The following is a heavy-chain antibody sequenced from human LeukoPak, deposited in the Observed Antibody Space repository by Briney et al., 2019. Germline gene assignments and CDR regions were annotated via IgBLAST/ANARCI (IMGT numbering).Heavy chain of an antibody. V-gene: IGHV1-2*02. D-gene: IGHD3-10*01. J-gene: IGHJ4*02. CDR3: ARGSYSDY. CDR1: GYTVTDYF. CDR2: INPYRGGT. Sequence: ASVKVSCKASGYTVTDYFMHWVRQAPGQGLEWMGWINPYRGGTDYAQKFQGRVTMTADTSISTVYMELSSLTSDDTAVYYCARGSYSDYWGQGTVVIVSS.